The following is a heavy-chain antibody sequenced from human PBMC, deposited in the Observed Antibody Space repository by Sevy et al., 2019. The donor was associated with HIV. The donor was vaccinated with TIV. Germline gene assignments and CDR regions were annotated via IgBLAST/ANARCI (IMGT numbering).Heavy chain of an antibody. J-gene: IGHJ4*02. CDR1: GFTFSSYW. CDR2: IKQDMSEE. Sequence: GGSLRLSCAASSGFTFSSYWMSWVRQARGKGLEWVGLIKQDMSEEYYADSVKGRLTISRDNARNSLYLQMESLRAEDTAVYYCARAQQATMLVVIGGLYFDFWGQGTLVTVSS. CDR3: ARAQQATMLVVIGGLYFDF. D-gene: IGHD3-22*01. V-gene: IGHV3-7*01.